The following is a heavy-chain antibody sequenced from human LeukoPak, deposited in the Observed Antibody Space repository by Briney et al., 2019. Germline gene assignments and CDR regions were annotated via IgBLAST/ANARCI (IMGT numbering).Heavy chain of an antibody. Sequence: GGSLRLSCAASGFTFSNYWMSWVRQAPGKGLEWVANMKQDGSEKYYVDSVKGRFTISRDNAKNSLYLQMTSLGAEDTAVYYCARDDGIRAVDFWGQGTLVTVSS. J-gene: IGHJ4*02. CDR2: MKQDGSEK. D-gene: IGHD1-14*01. CDR1: GFTFSNYW. V-gene: IGHV3-7*01. CDR3: ARDDGIRAVDF.